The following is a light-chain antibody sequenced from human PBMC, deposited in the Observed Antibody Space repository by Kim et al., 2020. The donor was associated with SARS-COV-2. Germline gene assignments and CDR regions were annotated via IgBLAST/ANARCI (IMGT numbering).Light chain of an antibody. CDR2: YDS. V-gene: IGLV3-21*04. CDR1: SIGSNS. CDR3: QVWDRSSDNWV. Sequence: APGKTARITCGGESIGSNSGHWYRQKPGQAPVLVMYYDSDRPSGIPERFSASKSGSTATLTISRVEAGDEADYYCQVWDRSSDNWVFGGGTQLTVL. J-gene: IGLJ3*02.